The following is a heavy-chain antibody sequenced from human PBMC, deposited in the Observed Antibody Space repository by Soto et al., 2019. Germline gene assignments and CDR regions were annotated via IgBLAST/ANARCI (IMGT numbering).Heavy chain of an antibody. CDR3: ARVFYDSSGYYYLYYFDY. V-gene: IGHV3-30-3*01. J-gene: IGHJ4*02. Sequence: GGSLRLSCAASGFTFSSYAMHWVRQAPGKGLEWVAVISYDGSNKYYADSVKGRFTISRDNSKNTLYLQMNSLRAEDTAVYYCARVFYDSSGYYYLYYFDYWGQGTLVTVSS. CDR2: ISYDGSNK. CDR1: GFTFSSYA. D-gene: IGHD3-22*01.